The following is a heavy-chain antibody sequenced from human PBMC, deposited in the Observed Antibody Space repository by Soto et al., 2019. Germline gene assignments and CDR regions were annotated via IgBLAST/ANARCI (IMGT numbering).Heavy chain of an antibody. CDR2: LYYSGST. CDR1: GGSFSSGSYY. D-gene: IGHD3-3*01. V-gene: IGHV4-61*01. J-gene: IGHJ4*02. CDR3: ARGQAFWTGYYRMPYYFDY. Sequence: XTLSLTCTVPGGSFSSGSYYWSWIRQPPGKGLEYLGYLYYSGSTNYNPSLKSRVTISVDTPKNQFSLKLTSVTAADTAIYYCARGQAFWTGYYRMPYYFDYWGQGTLVTVSS.